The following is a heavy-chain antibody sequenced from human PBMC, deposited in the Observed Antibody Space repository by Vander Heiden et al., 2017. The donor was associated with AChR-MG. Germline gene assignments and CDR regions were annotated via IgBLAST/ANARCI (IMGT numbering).Heavy chain of an antibody. J-gene: IGHJ3*02. CDR2: ISYDGSNK. V-gene: IGHV3-30*18. CDR1: GFTFSSYG. CDR3: AKDAAFFLPSTDAFDI. Sequence: QVQLVESGGGVVQPGRSLRLSCAASGFTFSSYGMHWVRQATGKGVEGVAVISYDGSNKYYADSVKGRFTISRDNSKNTLYLQMNSLRAEDTAVYYCAKDAAFFLPSTDAFDIWGQGTMVTVSS. D-gene: IGHD2-15*01.